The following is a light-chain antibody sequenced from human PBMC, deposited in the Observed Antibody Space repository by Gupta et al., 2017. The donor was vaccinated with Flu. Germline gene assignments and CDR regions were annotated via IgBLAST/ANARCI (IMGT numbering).Light chain of an antibody. Sequence: EIVLTQSPATLSLSPGERATPSCRPSQSVSSYLAWYQQKPGQAPRLLIYDAPNRATGITARCSGSGGGTDVTLTIISLEPEDFAVYYCQQRSYGLRWVTFGGGTKVEIK. CDR3: QQRSYGLRWVT. CDR2: DAP. J-gene: IGKJ4*01. CDR1: QSVSSY. V-gene: IGKV3-11*01.